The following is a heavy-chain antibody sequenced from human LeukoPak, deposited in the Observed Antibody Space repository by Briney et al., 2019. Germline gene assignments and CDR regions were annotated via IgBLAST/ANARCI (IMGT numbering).Heavy chain of an antibody. D-gene: IGHD2-15*01. Sequence: SETLSLTCTVSGVSISSYHWTWIRQPPGEGLEWIGHIYNSGSTNYNPSLRGRVTISLDTSKNQVSLKLSSVTAADTAMYYCARESELYNWFDPWGQGTLVTVSS. V-gene: IGHV4-59*01. CDR1: GVSISSYH. CDR2: IYNSGST. J-gene: IGHJ5*02. CDR3: ARESELYNWFDP.